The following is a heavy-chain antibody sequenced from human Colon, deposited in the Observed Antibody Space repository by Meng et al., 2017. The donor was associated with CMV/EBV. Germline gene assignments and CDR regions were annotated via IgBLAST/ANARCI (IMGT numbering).Heavy chain of an antibody. Sequence: NGSCFFFTGSYIHWVRQAPGPGLDWMGSINPKSGGIKYAQKFPGRVTITGDTSINPAYLDLTRLTSDDTAVYFCARGPSSGIQGFPLWGQGTLVTVSS. CDR1: CFFFTGSY. J-gene: IGHJ4*02. CDR3: ARGPSSGIQGFPL. CDR2: INPKSGGI. D-gene: IGHD3-10*01. V-gene: IGHV1-2*02.